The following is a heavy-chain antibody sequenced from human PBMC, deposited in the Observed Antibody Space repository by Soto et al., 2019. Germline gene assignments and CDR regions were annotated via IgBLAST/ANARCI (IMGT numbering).Heavy chain of an antibody. D-gene: IGHD6-19*01. J-gene: IGHJ4*02. Sequence: PSETLSLTCTVSGGSINNNYWSWIRQPPGKGLEWIGYIYYNGNTNYNSSLKSRVTMSVDTSKNQFSLNLSYVTAAETAVYYFARGGWYVDHWCQGTLVYVS. CDR2: IYYNGNT. CDR1: GGSINNNY. CDR3: ARGGWYVDH. V-gene: IGHV4-59*01.